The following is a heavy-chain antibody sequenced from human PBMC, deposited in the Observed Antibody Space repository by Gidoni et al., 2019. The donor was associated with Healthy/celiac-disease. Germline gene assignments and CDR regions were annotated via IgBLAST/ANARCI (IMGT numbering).Heavy chain of an antibody. D-gene: IGHD2-2*01. CDR1: GSSFTSYW. V-gene: IGHV5-51*01. Sequence: EVQLVQSGAEVKKPGESLKISCKGSGSSFTSYWIGWFRQMPGKGLEWMGIIYPGDSDTRYSPSFQGQVTISVDKSISTAYLQWSSLKASDTAMYYCARHPRRDCSSTSCYVFDYWGQVTLVTVSS. CDR2: IYPGDSDT. J-gene: IGHJ4*02. CDR3: ARHPRRDCSSTSCYVFDY.